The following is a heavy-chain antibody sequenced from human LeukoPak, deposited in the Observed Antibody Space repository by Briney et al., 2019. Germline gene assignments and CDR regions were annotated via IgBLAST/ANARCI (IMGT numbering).Heavy chain of an antibody. V-gene: IGHV3-21*01. D-gene: IGHD5-24*01. Sequence: GGSLRLSCAASGFTFGSHTMNWVRQAPGKGLEWVSSISSSSSYIYYADSVKGRFTISRDNAKNSLYLQMNSLRAEDTAVYYCAKSRSGSQDAFDIWGQGTMVTVSS. CDR3: AKSRSGSQDAFDI. J-gene: IGHJ3*02. CDR1: GFTFGSHT. CDR2: ISSSSSYI.